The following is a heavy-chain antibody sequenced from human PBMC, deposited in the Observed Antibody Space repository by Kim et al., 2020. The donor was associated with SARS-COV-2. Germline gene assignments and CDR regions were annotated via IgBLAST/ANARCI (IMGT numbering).Heavy chain of an antibody. V-gene: IGHV3-66*01. Sequence: ADSVKGRFTISRDNSKNTLYLQMNSLRAEDTAVYYCARVAYYYDSSGSYWGQGTLVTVSS. CDR3: ARVAYYYDSSGSY. J-gene: IGHJ4*02. D-gene: IGHD3-22*01.